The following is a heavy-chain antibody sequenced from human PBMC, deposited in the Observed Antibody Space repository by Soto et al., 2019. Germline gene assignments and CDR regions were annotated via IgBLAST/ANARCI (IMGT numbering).Heavy chain of an antibody. CDR3: AKERNAFDL. CDR1: GFTFSTYA. CDR2: IGNDAGYK. V-gene: IGHV3-30*18. Sequence: QVQLVESGGGVVQPGTSLRLSCAASGFTFSTYAMHWVRQAPGEGLEWVAVIGNDAGYKYYADSVKGRFTISRDNSKDTLYLQMNSLRAEDTAVYYCAKERNAFDLWGQGTMVTVSS. J-gene: IGHJ3*01.